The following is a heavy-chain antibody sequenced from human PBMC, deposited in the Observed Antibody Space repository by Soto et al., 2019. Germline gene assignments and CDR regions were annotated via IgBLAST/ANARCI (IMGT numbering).Heavy chain of an antibody. D-gene: IGHD3-10*01. Sequence: QVQLVQSGTEVKKPGASVKVSCKASGYNFSGYGISWVRQAPGQGLEWMGWISVYNRNSHSAQKLQGRLTMTTDTSTSTAYMELRSLKSDDTAVYYCARDFGHWFGEFDAFNIWGQGTKVTVSS. J-gene: IGHJ3*02. CDR2: ISVYNRNS. V-gene: IGHV1-18*01. CDR3: ARDFGHWFGEFDAFNI. CDR1: GYNFSGYG.